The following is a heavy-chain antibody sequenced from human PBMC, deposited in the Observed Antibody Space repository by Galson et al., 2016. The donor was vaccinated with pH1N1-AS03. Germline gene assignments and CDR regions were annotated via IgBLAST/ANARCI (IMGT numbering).Heavy chain of an antibody. Sequence: SVKVSCKASGYTFTDYDIAWVRQAAGLGLEWMGWMNLGTAKTAYAQRFQGRLSMATDTAVNTSYMELSGLRFDDTAVYYCARVSRDGYNWNFFGFSDYWGQGTLVTVS. CDR1: GYTFTDYD. CDR3: ARVSRDGYNWNFFGFSDY. V-gene: IGHV1-8*01. J-gene: IGHJ4*02. D-gene: IGHD1-7*01. CDR2: MNLGTAKT.